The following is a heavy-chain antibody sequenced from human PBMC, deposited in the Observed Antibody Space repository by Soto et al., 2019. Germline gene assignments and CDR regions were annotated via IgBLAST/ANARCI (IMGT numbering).Heavy chain of an antibody. CDR1: GFTFSDHA. J-gene: IGHJ4*02. CDR2: ISSRGITI. D-gene: IGHD2-15*01. V-gene: IGHV3-11*01. CDR3: ARARRFCGAGSCHFEH. Sequence: GGSLRLSCAASGFTFSDHAMTWVRQAPGKGLKWVSSISSRGITINYAESVMGRFTVSRDNAKNLLLLQMNSLSAEDTAVYYCARARRFCGAGSCHFEHWGQGTLVTVLL.